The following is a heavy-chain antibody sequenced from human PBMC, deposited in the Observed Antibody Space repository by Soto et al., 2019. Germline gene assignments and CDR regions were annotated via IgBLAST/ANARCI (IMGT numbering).Heavy chain of an antibody. CDR1: GGTFSSYA. Sequence: SVKVSCKASGGTFSSYAISWVRQAPGQGLEWMGGIIPIFGTANYAQKFQGRVTITADKSTSTAYMELSSLRSEDTAVYYCARDRRITGTTWRWFDPWGQGTLVTVSS. CDR3: ARDRRITGTTWRWFDP. V-gene: IGHV1-69*06. J-gene: IGHJ5*02. CDR2: IIPIFGTA. D-gene: IGHD1-7*01.